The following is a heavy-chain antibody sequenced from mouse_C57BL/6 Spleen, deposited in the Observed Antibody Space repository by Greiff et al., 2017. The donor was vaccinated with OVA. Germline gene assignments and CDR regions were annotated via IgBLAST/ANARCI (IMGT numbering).Heavy chain of an antibody. CDR3: AKEGGRSSGYFDY. J-gene: IGHJ2*01. D-gene: IGHD1-1*01. V-gene: IGHV1-69*01. CDR1: GYTFTGYC. CDR2: IDPSDSYT. Sequence: QVQLQQPGAELVMPGASVKLSCKASGYTFTGYCMHWVKQRPGQGLEWIGEIDPSDSYTNYNQKFKGKATLTVDKSSSTAYMQLSSLTSEDSAVYYCAKEGGRSSGYFDYWGQGTTLTVSS.